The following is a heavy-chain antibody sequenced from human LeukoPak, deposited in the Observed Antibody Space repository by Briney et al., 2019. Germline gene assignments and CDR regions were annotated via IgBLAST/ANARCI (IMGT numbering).Heavy chain of an antibody. D-gene: IGHD5-12*01. Sequence: GGYLRLSRAASGFTFSSYAMRWVPQAPGKGLEWVSAISGSGGSTYYADSVKGRFTISRDNSKNTLYLQMNSLRAEDTAVYYCAKDRDIVATMLDYWGQGTLVTVSS. CDR1: GFTFSSYA. J-gene: IGHJ4*02. CDR3: AKDRDIVATMLDY. CDR2: ISGSGGST. V-gene: IGHV3-23*01.